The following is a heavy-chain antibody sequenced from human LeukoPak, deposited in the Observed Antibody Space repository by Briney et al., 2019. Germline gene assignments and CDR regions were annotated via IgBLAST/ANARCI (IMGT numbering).Heavy chain of an antibody. Sequence: GGSLRLSCAASGFTFSSYGMHWVRQAPGKGLEWVAVIWYDGSNKYYADSVKGRFTISRDNSKNTLYLQMNSLRAEDTAVYYCARAPSDIAFDYWGQGTLVTVSS. CDR3: ARAPSDIAFDY. CDR2: IWYDGSNK. V-gene: IGHV3-33*01. CDR1: GFTFSSYG. D-gene: IGHD5-12*01. J-gene: IGHJ4*02.